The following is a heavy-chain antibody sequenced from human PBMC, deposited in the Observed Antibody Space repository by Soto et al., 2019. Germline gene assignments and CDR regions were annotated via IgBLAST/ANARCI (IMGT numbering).Heavy chain of an antibody. Sequence: HPGGSLRLSCEASGFTLGSYWMSWVRQAPGKGLEWLATIKTDASEKKYVDSVKGRFTMSRDNAKNSLYLQMDSLRAEDTAVYYCAKYLWFGEFHYYYYGMDVWGQGTTVTVSS. J-gene: IGHJ6*02. V-gene: IGHV3-7*01. D-gene: IGHD3-10*01. CDR1: GFTLGSYW. CDR2: IKTDASEK. CDR3: AKYLWFGEFHYYYYGMDV.